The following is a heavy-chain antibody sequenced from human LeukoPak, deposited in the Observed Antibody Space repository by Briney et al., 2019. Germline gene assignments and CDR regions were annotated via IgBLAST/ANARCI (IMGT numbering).Heavy chain of an antibody. CDR2: ISSNGGST. J-gene: IGHJ3*02. D-gene: IGHD5-18*01. CDR3: VVSYLYAFDI. Sequence: GGSLRLSCSASGFTFSTYAMHWVRQAPGKGLECVSAISSNGGSTYYADSVKGRFTISRDNSKSTLYLQMSSLRAEDTAVYYCVVSYLYAFDIWGQGTMVTVSS. V-gene: IGHV3-64D*09. CDR1: GFTFSTYA.